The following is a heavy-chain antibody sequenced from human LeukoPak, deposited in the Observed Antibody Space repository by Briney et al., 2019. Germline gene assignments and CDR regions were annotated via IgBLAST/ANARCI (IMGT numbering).Heavy chain of an antibody. D-gene: IGHD1-1*01. V-gene: IGHV4-61*02. Sequence: PSETLSLTCTVSGGSISSGSYYWSWIRQPAGKGLEWIGRIYTSGSTNYNPSLKSRVTISVDTSKNQFSLKLSSVTAADTAVYYCGRLGDAFDIWGQGTMVTVSS. CDR2: IYTSGST. CDR3: GRLGDAFDI. CDR1: GGSISSGSYY. J-gene: IGHJ3*02.